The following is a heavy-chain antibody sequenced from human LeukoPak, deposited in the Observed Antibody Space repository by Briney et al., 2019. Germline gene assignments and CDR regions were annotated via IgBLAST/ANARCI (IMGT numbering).Heavy chain of an antibody. J-gene: IGHJ4*02. Sequence: GGSLRLSCAASGFTFDDYAMHWVRQAPGKGLEWVSGISWNSGSIGYADSVKGRFTISRDNAKNSLYLQMNSLRAEDTALYYCAKTAGIVGASAFDYWGQGTLVTVSS. CDR3: AKTAGIVGASAFDY. D-gene: IGHD1-26*01. CDR2: ISWNSGSI. CDR1: GFTFDDYA. V-gene: IGHV3-9*01.